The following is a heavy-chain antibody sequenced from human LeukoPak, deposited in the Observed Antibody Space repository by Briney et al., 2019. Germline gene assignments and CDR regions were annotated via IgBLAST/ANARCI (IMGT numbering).Heavy chain of an antibody. CDR1: GFALSDHY. CDR2: ISSGDNFI. CDR3: ARGRDYFDH. V-gene: IGHV3-11*01. J-gene: IGHJ4*02. Sequence: GRSLRLSCAASGFALSDHYMSWIRQAPGKGLEWVASISSGDNFIFCGDSVRGRFTISRDNAKNSVFLQMNSLRVEDTAVYYCARGRDYFDHWGQGTLVTASS.